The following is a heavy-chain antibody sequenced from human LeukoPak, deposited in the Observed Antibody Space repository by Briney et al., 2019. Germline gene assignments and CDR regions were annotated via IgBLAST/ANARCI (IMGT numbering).Heavy chain of an antibody. CDR3: ARHGPRGTSWYYYYMDV. V-gene: IGHV5-51*01. CDR2: IYPGDSDT. J-gene: IGHJ6*03. Sequence: KVSCKASGYTFTSYWIGWVRQMPGKGLEWMGIIYPGDSDTRYSPSFQGQVTISADKSISTAYLQWSSLKASDTAMYYCARHGPRGTSWYYYYMDVWGKGTTVTVSS. D-gene: IGHD2-2*01. CDR1: GYTFTSYW.